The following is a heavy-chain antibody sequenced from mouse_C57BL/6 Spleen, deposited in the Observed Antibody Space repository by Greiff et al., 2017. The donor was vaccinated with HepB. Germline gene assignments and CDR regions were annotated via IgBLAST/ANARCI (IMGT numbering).Heavy chain of an antibody. J-gene: IGHJ4*01. Sequence: EVKLQQSGPELVKPGASVKISCKASGYTFTDYYMNWVKQSHGKSLEWIGDINPNNGGTSYNQKFKGKATLTVDKSSSTAYMELRSLTSEDSAVYYCARDGYDVDYYAMDYWGQGTSVTVSS. CDR2: INPNNGGT. CDR1: GYTFTDYY. CDR3: ARDGYDVDYYAMDY. D-gene: IGHD2-2*01. V-gene: IGHV1-26*01.